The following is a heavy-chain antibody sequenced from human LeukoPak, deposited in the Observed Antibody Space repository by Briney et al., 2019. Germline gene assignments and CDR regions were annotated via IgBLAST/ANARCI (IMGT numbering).Heavy chain of an antibody. CDR1: GFTVSSNY. Sequence: GGSLRLSCAASGFTVSSNYMSWVRQAPGKGLEWVSGISWNSGSIGYADSVKGRFTISRDNAKNSLYLQMNSLRAEDTALYYCAKPLDRGSYLLDAFDIWGQGTMVTVSS. CDR3: AKPLDRGSYLLDAFDI. V-gene: IGHV3-9*01. J-gene: IGHJ3*02. D-gene: IGHD1-26*01. CDR2: ISWNSGSI.